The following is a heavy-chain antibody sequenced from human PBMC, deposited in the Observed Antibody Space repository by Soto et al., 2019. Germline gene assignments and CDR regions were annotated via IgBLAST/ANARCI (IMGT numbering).Heavy chain of an antibody. D-gene: IGHD2-15*01. CDR1: GYTFTSYA. V-gene: IGHV1-3*01. Sequence: GASVKVSCKASGYTFTSYAMHWVRQAPGQRLEWMGWINAGNGNTKYSQKFQGRVTITRDTSASTAYMELSSLGSEGTAVYYCAREGSCSPGGMDVWGQGTTVTVSS. CDR2: INAGNGNT. J-gene: IGHJ6*02. CDR3: AREGSCSPGGMDV.